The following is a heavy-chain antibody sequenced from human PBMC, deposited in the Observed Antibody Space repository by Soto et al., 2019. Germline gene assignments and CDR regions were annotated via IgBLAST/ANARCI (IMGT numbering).Heavy chain of an antibody. J-gene: IGHJ4*02. V-gene: IGHV4-31*03. D-gene: IGHD3-16*02. CDR2: IYYSGST. CDR3: AREVITFGGVIVRTYYFDY. CDR1: GGSISSGGYY. Sequence: QVQLQESRPGLVKPSQTLSLTCTVSGGSISSGGYYWSWIRQHPGKGLEWIGYIYYSGSTYYNPSLKSRVTISVDTSKNQFSLKLSSVTAADTAVYYCAREVITFGGVIVRTYYFDYWGQGTLVTVSS.